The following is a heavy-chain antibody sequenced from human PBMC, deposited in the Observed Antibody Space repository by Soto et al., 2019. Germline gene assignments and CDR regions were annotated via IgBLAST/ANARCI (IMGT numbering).Heavy chain of an antibody. CDR1: GGSIISSSYY. D-gene: IGHD4-17*01. CDR2: IYYSGST. V-gene: IGHV4-39*01. J-gene: IGHJ4*02. Sequence: PSETLSLTCTVSGGSIISSSYYWVWIRQPPGKGLEWIGSIYYSGSTYYNPSLKSRVTISVDTSKNQFSLKLSSVTAADTAVYYCARRIDGDYPHLLGYYFDYWGQGTLVTVSS. CDR3: ARRIDGDYPHLLGYYFDY.